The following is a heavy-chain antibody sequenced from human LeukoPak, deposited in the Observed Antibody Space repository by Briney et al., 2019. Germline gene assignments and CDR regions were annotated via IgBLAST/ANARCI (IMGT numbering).Heavy chain of an antibody. D-gene: IGHD3-10*01. J-gene: IGHJ6*03. CDR2: INHSGST. Sequence: SETLSLTCGVYGGSFSDYYWSWIRQSPGKGLEWIGEINHSGSTNYNPSLKSRVTISIDTSKNQFSLKLSSVTAADTAVYYCARDKREGLLWFGELNYYYMDVWGQGTLVTVSS. CDR1: GGSFSDYY. CDR3: ARDKREGLLWFGELNYYYMDV. V-gene: IGHV4-34*01.